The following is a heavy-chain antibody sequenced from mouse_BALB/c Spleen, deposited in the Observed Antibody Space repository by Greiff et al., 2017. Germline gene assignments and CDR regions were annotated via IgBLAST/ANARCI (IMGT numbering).Heavy chain of an antibody. CDR1: GYTFTSYW. CDR3: TRWDYGSSYDAMDY. J-gene: IGHJ4*01. CDR2: IYPSDSYT. V-gene: IGHV1-69*02. Sequence: QVQLQQPGAELVRPGASVKLSCKASGYTFTSYWINWVKQRPGQGLEWIGNIYPSDSYTNYNQKFKDKATLTVDKSSSTAYMQLSSPTSEDSAVYYCTRWDYGSSYDAMDYWGQGTSVTVSS. D-gene: IGHD1-1*01.